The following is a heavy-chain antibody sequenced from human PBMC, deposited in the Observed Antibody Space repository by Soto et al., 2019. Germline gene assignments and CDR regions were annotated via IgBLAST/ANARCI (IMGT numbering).Heavy chain of an antibody. Sequence: QVQLVESGGGVVQPGRSLRLSCAASGFTFSSYAMHWVRQAPGKGLEWVAVISYDGSNKYYADSVKGRFTISRDNSKNTLYLQMNSLRAEDTAVYYCARVPYYDCWSGYDFDYWGQGTLVTVSS. CDR2: ISYDGSNK. CDR3: ARVPYYDCWSGYDFDY. CDR1: GFTFSSYA. V-gene: IGHV3-30-3*01. J-gene: IGHJ4*02. D-gene: IGHD3-3*01.